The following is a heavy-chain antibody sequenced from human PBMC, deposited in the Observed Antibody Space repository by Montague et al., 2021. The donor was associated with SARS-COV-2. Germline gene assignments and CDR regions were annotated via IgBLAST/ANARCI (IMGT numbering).Heavy chain of an antibody. CDR3: ARGAKYYGFYHPFED. V-gene: IGHV4-61*02. D-gene: IGHD3-16*01. J-gene: IGHJ4*02. CDR2: IWTSGTT. CDR1: DGSINTDTYF. Sequence: TLSLTCTVSDGSINTDTYFWSWIRQPAGKGLEWIGRIWTSGTTKYNPTLKSRVTMSMDTSKKQFSLNVTSVTAADTAVYYCARGAKYYGFYHPFEDWGQGALVIVSS.